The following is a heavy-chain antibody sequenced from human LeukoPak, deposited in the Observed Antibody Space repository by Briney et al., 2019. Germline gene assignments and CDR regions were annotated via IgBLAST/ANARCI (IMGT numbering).Heavy chain of an antibody. D-gene: IGHD6-13*01. Sequence: GGSLRLSCVASGFTFTSYSMNWVRQGPGKGLEWVSYISSSSTTMYYADSVKGRFTISRDNAKNSLYLQMNSLRAEDTAVYYCARDTPTSATWYDFDYWGQGTLVTVSS. CDR2: ISSSSTTM. CDR3: ARDTPTSATWYDFDY. J-gene: IGHJ4*02. CDR1: GFTFTSYS. V-gene: IGHV3-48*01.